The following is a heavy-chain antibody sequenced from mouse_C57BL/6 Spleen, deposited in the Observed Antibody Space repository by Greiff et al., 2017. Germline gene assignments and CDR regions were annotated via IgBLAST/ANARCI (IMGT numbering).Heavy chain of an antibody. J-gene: IGHJ1*03. D-gene: IGHD1-1*01. Sequence: QVQLQQPGAELVKPGASVKLSCKASGYTFTSYWMRWVKQRPGQGLEWIGEIDPSDGYTNYNQKFKGKATLTADTSSSTAYMQLSSLTSVDSAVSYCARRPGSRYGAFWGTGTMVTVSS. CDR3: ARRPGSRYGAF. CDR1: GYTFTSYW. CDR2: IDPSDGYT. V-gene: IGHV1-50*01.